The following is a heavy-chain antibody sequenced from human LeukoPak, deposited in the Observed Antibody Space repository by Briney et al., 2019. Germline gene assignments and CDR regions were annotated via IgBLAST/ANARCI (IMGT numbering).Heavy chain of an antibody. D-gene: IGHD6-13*01. CDR2: IYTSGST. Sequence: SETLSLTCTVSGGSISSYYWSWIRQPAGKGLEWIGRIYTSGSTNYNPSLKSRVTMSVDTSKNQFSLKLSSVIAADTAVYYCARDQSKLGSGRQQLVGWFDPWGQGTLVTVSS. CDR1: GGSISSYY. V-gene: IGHV4-4*07. J-gene: IGHJ5*02. CDR3: ARDQSKLGSGRQQLVGWFDP.